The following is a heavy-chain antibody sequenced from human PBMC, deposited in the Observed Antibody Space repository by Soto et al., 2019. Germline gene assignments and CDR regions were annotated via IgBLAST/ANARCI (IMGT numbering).Heavy chain of an antibody. V-gene: IGHV3-23*01. CDR2: SNSDGSST. Sequence: PGVSLRLSFAASGFTFSSYAMSWVREPPGKVLEWVSRSNSDGSSTSYAASVKGRFTISRDNAKNTLYLQMNSLRAEDTALYYCAKRHTTVPTPATSFDYWGQGALVTSPQ. CDR3: AKRHTTVPTPATSFDY. CDR1: GFTFSSYA. D-gene: IGHD1-1*01. J-gene: IGHJ4*02.